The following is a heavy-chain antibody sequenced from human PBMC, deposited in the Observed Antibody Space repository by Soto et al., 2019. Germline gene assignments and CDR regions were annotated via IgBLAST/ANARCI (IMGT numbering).Heavy chain of an antibody. CDR1: GFSVSTHA. J-gene: IGHJ5*02. CDR3: AKGLRHPQCGGDCPAFGS. D-gene: IGHD2-21*02. V-gene: IGHV3-23*01. Sequence: EVQLLESGGGWVQPGGSLRLACEASGFSVSTHAMIWVRQAPGKGLEWVSGIADSGDRTHYADSVKGRFTISRDNSKNTLYLQMNSLRAEDTAVFYCAKGLRHPQCGGDCPAFGSWGQGTLVTVSS. CDR2: IADSGDRT.